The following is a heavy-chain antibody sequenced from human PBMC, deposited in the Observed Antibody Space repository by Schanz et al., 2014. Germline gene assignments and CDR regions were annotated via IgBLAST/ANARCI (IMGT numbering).Heavy chain of an antibody. J-gene: IGHJ4*02. CDR2: ITPTLGKV. V-gene: IGHV1-69*08. Sequence: QVQLVQSGAEVKTPGSSVKVSCKASGGTFRSYTVSWVRQAPGQGHEWTGRITPTLGKVDYAQKFQGRVTITADISTSTAYMELISLTSEDTAVYYCARVPQYYDGSGRGYWGQGTLVTVST. CDR3: ARVPQYYDGSGRGY. CDR1: GGTFRSYT. D-gene: IGHD3-10*01.